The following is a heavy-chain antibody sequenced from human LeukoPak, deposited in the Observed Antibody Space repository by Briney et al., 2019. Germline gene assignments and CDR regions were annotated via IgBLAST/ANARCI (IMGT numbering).Heavy chain of an antibody. CDR3: ARPPPPGYGDYSDFDY. D-gene: IGHD4-17*01. CDR2: IYPSGST. V-gene: IGHV4-61*02. CDR1: GGSINSGSYF. Sequence: SQTLSLTCTVSGGSINSGSYFWSWVRQPAGKGLEWIGRIYPSGSTNYNPSPKSRVTISVDTSKNQFSLKLSSVTAADTAVDYWARPPPPGYGDYSDFDYWGQGTLVTVSS. J-gene: IGHJ4*02.